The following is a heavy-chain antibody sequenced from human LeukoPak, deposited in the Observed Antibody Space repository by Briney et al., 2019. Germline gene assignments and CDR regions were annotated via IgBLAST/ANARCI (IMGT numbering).Heavy chain of an antibody. Sequence: KPSETLSLTCSVSGGSISSGSYYWSWIRQPPGKGLEWIGYIYYSGSTNYNPSLKSRVTISVDTSKNQFSLKLSSVTAADTAVYYCARVYGSGSYLDYWGQGTLVTVSS. CDR3: ARVYGSGSYLDY. V-gene: IGHV4-61*01. CDR2: IYYSGST. J-gene: IGHJ4*02. CDR1: GGSISSGSYY. D-gene: IGHD3-10*01.